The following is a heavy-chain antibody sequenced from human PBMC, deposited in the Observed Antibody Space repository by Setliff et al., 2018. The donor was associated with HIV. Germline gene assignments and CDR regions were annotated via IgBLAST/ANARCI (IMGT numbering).Heavy chain of an antibody. V-gene: IGHV1-2*02. CDR2: INPFGGTT. Sequence: ASVKVSCKASASRYSFTAYNMHWVRQAPGQGLEWMGIINPFGGTTTYAQEFQGRVTMTRDTSISTAYMELTWLKPDDTAVYYCARNTPGIVPRRVGFDPWGQGTLVTVSS. D-gene: IGHD1-26*01. CDR1: ASRYSFTAYN. CDR3: ARNTPGIVPRRVGFDP. J-gene: IGHJ5*02.